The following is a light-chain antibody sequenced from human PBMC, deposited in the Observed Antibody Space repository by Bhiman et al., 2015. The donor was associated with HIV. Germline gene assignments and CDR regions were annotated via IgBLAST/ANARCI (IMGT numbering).Light chain of an antibody. J-gene: IGLJ2*01. CDR1: SSDIGSYTL. V-gene: IGLV2-14*02. CDR2: EVT. Sequence: QSALTQPASMSGSPGQSITISCTGTSSDIGSYTLVSWYQQHPGKAPKLLIYEVTKRPSGVSNRFSGSKSDTSATLGISGLHTGDEADYYCATWDTSLSAMVFGGGTKLTVL. CDR3: ATWDTSLSAMV.